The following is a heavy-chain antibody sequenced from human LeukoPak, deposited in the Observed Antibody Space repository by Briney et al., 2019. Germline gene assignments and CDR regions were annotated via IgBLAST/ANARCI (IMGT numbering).Heavy chain of an antibody. CDR1: GFTFSSYA. Sequence: GGSLRLSCAASGFTFSSYAMHWVRQAPGNGLEYVSAISSNGGSTYYANSVKGRFTISRDNAKNSLYLQMNSLRAEDTAVYYCAREGIAAAGDNWFDPWGQGTLVTVSS. J-gene: IGHJ5*02. CDR3: AREGIAAAGDNWFDP. V-gene: IGHV3-64*04. CDR2: ISSNGGST. D-gene: IGHD6-13*01.